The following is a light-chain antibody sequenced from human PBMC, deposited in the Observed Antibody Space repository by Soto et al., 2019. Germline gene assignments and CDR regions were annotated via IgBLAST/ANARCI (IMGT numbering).Light chain of an antibody. J-gene: IGKJ5*01. CDR3: QQYDTSIT. CDR2: GAS. V-gene: IGKV3-20*01. Sequence: EIVLTQSPDTLSLSPGERATLSCRASQSVSSTYLAWYQQKPGQAPRLLIYGASSRATGIPDRFSGSGSGTDFTRTISRLEPEDFAVFYCQQYDTSITFGQGTRLEIE. CDR1: QSVSSTY.